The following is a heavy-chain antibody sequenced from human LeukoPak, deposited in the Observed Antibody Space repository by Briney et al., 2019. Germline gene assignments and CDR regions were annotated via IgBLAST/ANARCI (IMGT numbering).Heavy chain of an antibody. CDR2: ISSSGSTI. J-gene: IGHJ4*02. CDR1: GFTFSDYY. Sequence: PGGSLRLSCAASGFTFSDYYMTWIRQAPGKGLEWVSYISSSGSTIYYADSVKGRFTISRDNAKNSLYLQMNSLRAEDTAVYYCAKSSKECYYDFWGGSPDLDYGGRGPLVPVPS. V-gene: IGHV3-11*01. D-gene: IGHD3-3*01. CDR3: AKSSKECYYDFWGGSPDLDY.